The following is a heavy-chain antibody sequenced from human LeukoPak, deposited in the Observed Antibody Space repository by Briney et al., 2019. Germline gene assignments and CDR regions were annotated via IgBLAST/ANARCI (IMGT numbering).Heavy chain of an antibody. CDR3: ARDVGASAPDAFDI. D-gene: IGHD1-26*01. CDR1: GFTFSTYS. CDR2: ISSSTSTI. Sequence: GGSLRLSCAASGFTFSTYSMNWVRQAPGKGLEWVSYISSSTSTIYYADSVKGRFTISRDNAKNSLYLQMNSLRVEDTDVYYCARDVGASAPDAFDIWGQGTMVTVSS. J-gene: IGHJ3*02. V-gene: IGHV3-48*01.